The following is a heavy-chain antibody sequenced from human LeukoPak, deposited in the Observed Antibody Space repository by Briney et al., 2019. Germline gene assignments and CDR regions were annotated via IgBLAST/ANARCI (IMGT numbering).Heavy chain of an antibody. D-gene: IGHD5-18*01. J-gene: IGHJ6*03. CDR2: INPNSGGT. CDR1: GYTFTGYY. V-gene: IGHV1-2*02. Sequence: ASVKVSCKASGYTFTGYYMHWVRQAPGQGLEWMGWINPNSGGTNYAQKFQGRVTMTRDTSISTAYMELSRLRSDDTAVYYCARDGIEGRGYSYEGYYYYYYYMDVWGKGTTVTVSS. CDR3: ARDGIEGRGYSYEGYYYYYYYMDV.